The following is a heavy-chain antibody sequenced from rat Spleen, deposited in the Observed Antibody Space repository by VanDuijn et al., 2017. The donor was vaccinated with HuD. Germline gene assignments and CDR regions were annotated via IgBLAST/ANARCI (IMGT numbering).Heavy chain of an antibody. J-gene: IGHJ2*01. Sequence: EVRLVESDGGLVQPGGSLKLSCAASGFTFSDYGVAWVRQAPTQGLEWVATISYGDSSCHSSTYYRDSVKGRFTISIDNAKSTLSLQMDSLRSEDTATYYCARRHYGYTDYFDYWGQGVMVTVSS. D-gene: IGHD1-9*01. CDR1: GFTFSDYG. V-gene: IGHV5-29*01. CDR3: ARRHYGYTDYFDY. CDR2: ISYGDSSCHSST.